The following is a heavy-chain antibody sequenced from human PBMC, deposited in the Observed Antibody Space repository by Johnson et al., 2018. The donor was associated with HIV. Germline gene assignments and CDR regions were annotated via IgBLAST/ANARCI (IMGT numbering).Heavy chain of an antibody. Sequence: VQLVESGGGLVQPGGSLRLSCAASGFTVSSNYMNWVRQAPGKGLEWVSVLYSGGSTYYADFVKDRFIISRDNSKNTLYLQMNSLRAEDTAVYYCASDYHYVWGSSYGFDIWGQGTMVIVSS. J-gene: IGHJ3*02. V-gene: IGHV3-66*01. CDR3: ASDYHYVWGSSYGFDI. CDR1: GFTVSSNY. D-gene: IGHD3-16*01. CDR2: LYSGGST.